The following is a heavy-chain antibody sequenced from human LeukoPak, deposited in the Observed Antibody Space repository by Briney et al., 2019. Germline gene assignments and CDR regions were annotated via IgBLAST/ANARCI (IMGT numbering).Heavy chain of an antibody. CDR1: GYSLTTYW. V-gene: IGHV5-51*01. CDR2: IYPGDSDT. CDR3: ARVQAAAGSTDAFDI. D-gene: IGHD6-13*01. J-gene: IGHJ3*02. Sequence: GESLKISCKGSGYSLTTYWIGWVRQMPGKGLEWMGIIYPGDSDTRYSPSFQGQVTISADKSISTAYLQWTSLQASDTAMYYCARVQAAAGSTDAFDIWGQGTMVTVSS.